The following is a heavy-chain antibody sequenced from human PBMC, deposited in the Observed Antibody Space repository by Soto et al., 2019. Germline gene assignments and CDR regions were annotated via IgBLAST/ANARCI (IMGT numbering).Heavy chain of an antibody. CDR2: ISSSSSTI. J-gene: IGHJ1*01. V-gene: IGHV3-48*01. CDR1: GFTFSSYS. D-gene: IGHD2-2*01. CDR3: ARDGSGCSSTSCYASEYFQH. Sequence: EVQLVESGGGLVQPGGSLRLSCAASGFTFSSYSMNWVRQAPGKGLEWVSYISSSSSTIYYADSVKGRFTISRDNAKNSLYLQMTSLRAEDTAVYYCARDGSGCSSTSCYASEYFQHWGQGTLVTVSS.